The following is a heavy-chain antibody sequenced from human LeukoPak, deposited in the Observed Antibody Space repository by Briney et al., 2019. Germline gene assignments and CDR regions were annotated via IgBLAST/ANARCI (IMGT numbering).Heavy chain of an antibody. V-gene: IGHV4-59*08. D-gene: IGHD3-10*01. CDR1: GGSISSYY. Sequence: SETLSLTCTVSGGSISSYYWSWIRQPPGKGLEWIGYIYYNGGSHYNPSLKSRVIISVDTSHNQFFLRLSSVTAADTAVYYCARDYYGSGSFEPWGQGTLVTVSS. CDR3: ARDYYGSGSFEP. J-gene: IGHJ5*02. CDR2: IYYNGGS.